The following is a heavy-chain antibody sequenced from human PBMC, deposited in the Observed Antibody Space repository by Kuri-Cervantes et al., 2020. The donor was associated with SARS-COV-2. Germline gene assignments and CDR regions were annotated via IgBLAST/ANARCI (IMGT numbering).Heavy chain of an antibody. CDR1: GFTFSSYA. V-gene: IGHV3-23*01. Sequence: GESLKISCAASGFTFSSYAMSWVRQAPGQGLEWVSAISGSGGSTYYAGSVKGRFTISRDNSKNTLYLQMNSMRAEDTAVYYCAKAGYQLPTYYYYYGMDVWGQGTTVTVSS. CDR3: AKAGYQLPTYYYYYGMDV. CDR2: ISGSGGST. D-gene: IGHD2-2*01. J-gene: IGHJ6*02.